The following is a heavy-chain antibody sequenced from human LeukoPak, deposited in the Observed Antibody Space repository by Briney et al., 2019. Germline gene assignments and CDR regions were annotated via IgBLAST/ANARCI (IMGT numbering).Heavy chain of an antibody. CDR3: ARGGSSGWYTDI. CDR2: IIPISGTA. J-gene: IGHJ3*02. D-gene: IGHD6-19*01. V-gene: IGHV1-69*05. Sequence: SVKVSCKASGGTFSSYAISWVRQAPGQGLEWMGRIIPISGTANYAQKFQGRVTITTDESTSTAYMELSSLRSEDTAVYYCARGGSSGWYTDIWGQGTMVTVSS. CDR1: GGTFSSYA.